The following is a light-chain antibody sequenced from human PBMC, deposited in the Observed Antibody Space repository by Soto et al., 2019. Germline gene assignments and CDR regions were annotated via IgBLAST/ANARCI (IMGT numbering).Light chain of an antibody. CDR1: SSILGSFNS. CDR2: EDN. Sequence: QSALTQPASVSGSPGQSISISCTGTSSILGSFNSVSWYQQHPGEAPKLIIYEDNKRPSGISDRFSGSNSGNRASLTISGLQADDEADYHCCSYAGSNTVIFGGGTKLTVL. CDR3: CSYAGSNTVI. V-gene: IGLV2-23*01. J-gene: IGLJ2*01.